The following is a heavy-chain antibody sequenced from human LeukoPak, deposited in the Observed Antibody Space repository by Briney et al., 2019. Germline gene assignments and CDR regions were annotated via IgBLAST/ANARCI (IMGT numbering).Heavy chain of an antibody. J-gene: IGHJ4*02. Sequence: AGGSLRLSCAASGFTFSSYAMSWVRQAPGKGLEWVSAISGSGGSTYYADSVKGRFTISRDNSKNTLYLQMNSLRAEDTAVYYCVKDIVVLVAATTYFFYWGQGTLVTVSS. CDR2: ISGSGGST. V-gene: IGHV3-23*01. CDR3: VKDIVVLVAATTYFFY. D-gene: IGHD2-15*01. CDR1: GFTFSSYA.